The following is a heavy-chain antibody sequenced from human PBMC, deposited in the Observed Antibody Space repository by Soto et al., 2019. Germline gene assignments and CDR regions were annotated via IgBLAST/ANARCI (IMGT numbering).Heavy chain of an antibody. CDR3: ARALNYYDGFDI. CDR2: VIPVFHTP. CDR1: GGTFSNYA. D-gene: IGHD3-10*01. J-gene: IGHJ3*02. Sequence: QVQLVQSGAEVKKPGSSVKVSCKTSGGTFSNYAVNWVRQAPGQRLEWMGGVIPVFHTPNHAQIFQGRGTSSADESTNTVYMELSSLRFEDSAIYYCARALNYYDGFDIWGQGTSVTVS. V-gene: IGHV1-69*12.